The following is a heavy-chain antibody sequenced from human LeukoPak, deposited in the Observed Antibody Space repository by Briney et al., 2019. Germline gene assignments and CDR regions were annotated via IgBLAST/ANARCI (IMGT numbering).Heavy chain of an antibody. CDR3: ARTGIAVAGSYYWYFDL. J-gene: IGHJ2*01. CDR1: GYTFTGYY. CDR2: INPNSGGT. V-gene: IGHV1-2*02. Sequence: ASVKVSCKASGYTFTGYYMHWVRQAPGQGREWMGWINPNSGGTNYAQKFQCRVTMTRDTSISTAYMELSRLRSDDTAVYYCARTGIAVAGSYYWYFDLWGRGTLVTVSS. D-gene: IGHD6-19*01.